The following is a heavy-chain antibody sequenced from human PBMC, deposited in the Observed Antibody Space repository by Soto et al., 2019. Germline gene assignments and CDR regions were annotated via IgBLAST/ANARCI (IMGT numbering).Heavy chain of an antibody. Sequence: SETLSLTCAVSGGSISSSNWWSWVRPPPGKGLEWIGEIYHSGSTNYNPSLKSRVTISVDKSKNQFSLKLSSVTAADTAVYYCARARRGSGDYHFDYWGQGTLVTVS. CDR2: IYHSGST. D-gene: IGHD3-10*01. CDR1: GGSISSSNW. CDR3: ARARRGSGDYHFDY. V-gene: IGHV4-4*02. J-gene: IGHJ4*02.